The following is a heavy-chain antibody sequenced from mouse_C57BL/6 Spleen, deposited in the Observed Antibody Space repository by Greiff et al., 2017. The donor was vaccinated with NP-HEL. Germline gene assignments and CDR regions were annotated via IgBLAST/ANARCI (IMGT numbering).Heavy chain of an antibody. V-gene: IGHV1-52*01. J-gene: IGHJ2*01. CDR2: IDPSDSET. Sequence: QVQLKQPGAELVRPGSSVKLSCKASGYTFTSYWMHWVKQRPIQGLEWIGNIDPSDSETHYNQKFKDKATLTVDKSSSTAYMQLSSLTSEDSAVYYCARDYSNSRFDYWGQGTTLTVSS. CDR3: ARDYSNSRFDY. D-gene: IGHD2-5*01. CDR1: GYTFTSYW.